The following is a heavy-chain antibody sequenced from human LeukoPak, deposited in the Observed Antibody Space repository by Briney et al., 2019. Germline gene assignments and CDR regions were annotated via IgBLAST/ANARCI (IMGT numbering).Heavy chain of an antibody. J-gene: IGHJ4*02. Sequence: SETLSLTCAVSGGSISSSNWWSWVRQPPGKGLEWIREFSHIGNTNYNPSLESRVTISLDKSKNQFSLKLSSVTAADTAVYFCARVTGTTPFDYWGQGTLVTVSS. D-gene: IGHD1-1*01. CDR2: FSHIGNT. CDR1: GGSISSSNW. CDR3: ARVTGTTPFDY. V-gene: IGHV4-4*02.